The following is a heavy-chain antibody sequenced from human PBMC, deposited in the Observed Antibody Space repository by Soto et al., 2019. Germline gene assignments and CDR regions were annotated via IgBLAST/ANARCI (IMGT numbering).Heavy chain of an antibody. V-gene: IGHV3-11*01. Sequence: GRSMRLPCSALGFPFSDYYLSWLRHATGKGLEWVSYISSSGSTIYYADSVKGRFTISRDNAKNSLYLQMNSLRAEDTAVYYCARDLPRDSSSWYYGMDVWGQGTTVTVSS. CDR3: ARDLPRDSSSWYYGMDV. J-gene: IGHJ6*02. D-gene: IGHD6-13*01. CDR1: GFPFSDYY. CDR2: ISSSGSTI.